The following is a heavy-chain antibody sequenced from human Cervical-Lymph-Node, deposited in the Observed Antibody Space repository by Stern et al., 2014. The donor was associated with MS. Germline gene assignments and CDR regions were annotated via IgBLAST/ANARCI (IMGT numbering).Heavy chain of an antibody. J-gene: IGHJ5*02. CDR3: ARGVVSNRAAATLHNLFDP. CDR1: GGTFSSSHA. CDR2: IIPILGLA. D-gene: IGHD2-15*01. Sequence: VQLVESGAEVKKPGSSMNVSCKTSGGTFSSSHAITWMRQAPGQGLEWMGRIIPILGLANYAQKFQGRVIITADKSTSTTYMELSSLTSEDTAVYYCARGVVSNRAAATLHNLFDPWGQGTLVTVSS. V-gene: IGHV1-69*09.